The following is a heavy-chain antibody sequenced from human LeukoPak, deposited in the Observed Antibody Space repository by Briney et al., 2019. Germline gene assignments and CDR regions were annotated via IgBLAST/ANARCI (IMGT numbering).Heavy chain of an antibody. CDR1: GFTFSSYW. D-gene: IGHD3-10*01. Sequence: PGGSLRLSCAASGFTFSSYWMSWVRQAPGRGLEWVANIKGDGSEKYYVDSVKGRFTISRDNAKNSLYPQMNSLRAEDTAVYYCATSRDVSLWFGELYWGQGTLVTVSS. CDR2: IKGDGSEK. CDR3: ATSRDVSLWFGELY. J-gene: IGHJ4*02. V-gene: IGHV3-7*01.